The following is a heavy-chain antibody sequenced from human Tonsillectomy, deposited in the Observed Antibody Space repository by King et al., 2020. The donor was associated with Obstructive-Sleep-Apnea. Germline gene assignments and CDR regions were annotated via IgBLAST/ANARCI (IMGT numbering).Heavy chain of an antibody. J-gene: IGHJ4*02. CDR3: ARGGSGGRPFDY. CDR2: IYTSGST. V-gene: IGHV4-4*07. CDR1: GGSISSYF. Sequence: QLQESGPGLVKPSETLSLMCTVSGGSISSYFWTWIRQPAGKGLEWIGRIYTSGSTNYNPSLNSRVTMSVDMSKNQFSLKLSSVTAADTAGYYCARGGSGGRPFDYWGQGTLVTVSS. D-gene: IGHD3-10*01.